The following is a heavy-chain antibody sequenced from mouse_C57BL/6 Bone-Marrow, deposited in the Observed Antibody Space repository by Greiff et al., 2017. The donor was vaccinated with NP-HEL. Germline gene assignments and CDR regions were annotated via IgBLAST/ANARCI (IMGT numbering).Heavy chain of an antibody. V-gene: IGHV1-26*01. D-gene: IGHD1-1*01. J-gene: IGHJ2*01. CDR3: ARYGTTVVATDY. Sequence: EVQLQQSGPELVKPGASVKISCKASGYTFTDYYMNWVKQSHGKSLEWIGDINPNNGGTSYNQKFKGKATLTVDKSSSTAYMELRSLTSEDSAVYYCARYGTTVVATDYWGQGTTLTVSS. CDR2: INPNNGGT. CDR1: GYTFTDYY.